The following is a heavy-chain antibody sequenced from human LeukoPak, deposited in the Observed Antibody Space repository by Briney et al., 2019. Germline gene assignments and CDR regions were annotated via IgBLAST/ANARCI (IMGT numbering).Heavy chain of an antibody. D-gene: IGHD1-26*01. J-gene: IGHJ4*02. V-gene: IGHV3-23*01. CDR2: ISGSGGGT. CDR3: AKDLGRYRNNFFDY. Sequence: GGSLRLSCAASGFTFSTYGMHWVRQAPDKGLEWVSTISGSGGGTYYADSVKGRVSISRDDSKNTLYLQMNSLRADDTAVYYCAKDLGRYRNNFFDYWGQGNLVTVSS. CDR1: GFTFSTYG.